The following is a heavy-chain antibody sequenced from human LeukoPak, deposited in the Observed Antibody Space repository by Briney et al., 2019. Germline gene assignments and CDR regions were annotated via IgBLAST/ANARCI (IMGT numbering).Heavy chain of an antibody. J-gene: IGHJ4*02. Sequence: GESLKISCKGSGYSFTSYWIGWVRQMPGKGLEWMGIIYPGDSDTRYSPSFQGQVTISADKSISTAYLQWSSLKASDTAMYCCARHADTAMPDLDYWGQGTLVTVSS. CDR2: IYPGDSDT. D-gene: IGHD5-18*01. CDR1: GYSFTSYW. CDR3: ARHADTAMPDLDY. V-gene: IGHV5-51*01.